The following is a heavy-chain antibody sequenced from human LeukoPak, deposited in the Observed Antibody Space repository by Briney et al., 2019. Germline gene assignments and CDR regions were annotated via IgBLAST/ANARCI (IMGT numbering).Heavy chain of an antibody. D-gene: IGHD3-10*01. J-gene: IGHJ3*02. V-gene: IGHV4-59*08. Sequence: SETLSLTCTVSGGPISSYYGSFIRQPPGKGLEWIGYIYYRGSTNYNPSLKSRVTISVDTSKNQFSLKLSSVTAADTAVYYCARHGGVIRGAFDIWGQGTMVTVSS. CDR1: GGPISSYY. CDR2: IYYRGST. CDR3: ARHGGVIRGAFDI.